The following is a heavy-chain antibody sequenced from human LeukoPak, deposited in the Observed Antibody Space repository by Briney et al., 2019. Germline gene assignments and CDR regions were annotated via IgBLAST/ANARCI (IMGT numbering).Heavy chain of an antibody. Sequence: QPWGSLRLYCAASGFTFSTYWMHWVRQAPGKGLMWVSRINTDESDTTYADYVKGRFTISRDNAKNTLYLQMNSLIAEDTAVYYCAFGSGREGYLDVWGKGTTVTVSS. CDR2: INTDESDT. V-gene: IGHV3-74*03. D-gene: IGHD3-10*01. CDR3: AFGSGREGYLDV. CDR1: GFTFSTYW. J-gene: IGHJ6*03.